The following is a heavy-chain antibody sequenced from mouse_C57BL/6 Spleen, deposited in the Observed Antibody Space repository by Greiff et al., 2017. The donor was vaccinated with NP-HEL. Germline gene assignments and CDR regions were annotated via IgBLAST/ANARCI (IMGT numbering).Heavy chain of an antibody. CDR3: ARGGVMY. CDR2: IYPGSGST. J-gene: IGHJ2*01. CDR1: GYTFTSYW. Sequence: VQLQQPGAELVKPGASVKMSCKASGYTFTSYWITWVKQRPGQGLEWIGDIYPGSGSTNYNEKFKSKATLTVDTSSSTAYMKLSSLTAEDAAVYYCARGGVMYWGQGTTLTVSS. D-gene: IGHD2-1*01. V-gene: IGHV1-55*01.